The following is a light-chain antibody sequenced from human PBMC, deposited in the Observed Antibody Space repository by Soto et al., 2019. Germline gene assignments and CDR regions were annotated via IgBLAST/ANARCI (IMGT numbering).Light chain of an antibody. J-gene: IGKJ4*01. Sequence: EIVLTQSPGTLSLSPGERATLSCRASQSVSSSYLAWYQQKPGQAPRLLIYGASSRATGTPDRFSGSGSGTDFTLTISRLEPEDFAVYYCQQYGSSSFTFVGGTK. CDR2: GAS. CDR1: QSVSSSY. CDR3: QQYGSSSFT. V-gene: IGKV3-20*01.